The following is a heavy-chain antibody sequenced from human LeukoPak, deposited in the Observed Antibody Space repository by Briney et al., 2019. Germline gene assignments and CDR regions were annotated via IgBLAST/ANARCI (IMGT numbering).Heavy chain of an antibody. CDR3: ARGIDSSGYYYVRAFDI. CDR1: GGSISSYY. CDR2: IYYSGST. V-gene: IGHV4-59*01. D-gene: IGHD3-22*01. J-gene: IGHJ3*02. Sequence: SETLSLTCTVSGGSISSYYWSWIRQPPGKGLEWIGYIYYSGSTNYNPSLKSRVTISVDTSRNQFSLKLSSVTAADTAVYYCARGIDSSGYYYVRAFDIWGQGTMVTVSS.